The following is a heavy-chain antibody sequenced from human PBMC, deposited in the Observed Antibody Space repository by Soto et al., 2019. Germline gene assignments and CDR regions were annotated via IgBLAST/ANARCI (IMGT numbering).Heavy chain of an antibody. J-gene: IGHJ4*02. CDR3: ARVESATVRFDY. Sequence: PSETLSLTCTVTGGSISSYYWSWIRQPPGKGLEWIGYIYYSGSTNYNPSLKSRVIISVDTSKNQFSLKLSSVTAADTAVYYCARVESATVRFDYWGQGTLVTVSS. D-gene: IGHD4-17*01. CDR2: IYYSGST. V-gene: IGHV4-59*01. CDR1: GGSISSYY.